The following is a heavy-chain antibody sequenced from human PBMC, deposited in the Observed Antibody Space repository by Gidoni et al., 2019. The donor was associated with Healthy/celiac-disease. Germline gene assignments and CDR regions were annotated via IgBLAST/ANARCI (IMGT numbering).Heavy chain of an antibody. Sequence: QVQLVESGGGVVQPGRSLSLSCAASGFTFSSYGMHWVRQAPGKGLEWVAVISYDGSNKYYADSVKGRFTISRDNSKNTLYLQMNSLRAEDTAVYYCARGGYHSNSYYYYYMDVWGKGTTVTVSS. V-gene: IGHV3-30*03. CDR2: ISYDGSNK. CDR1: GFTFSSYG. D-gene: IGHD4-4*01. CDR3: ARGGYHSNSYYYYYMDV. J-gene: IGHJ6*03.